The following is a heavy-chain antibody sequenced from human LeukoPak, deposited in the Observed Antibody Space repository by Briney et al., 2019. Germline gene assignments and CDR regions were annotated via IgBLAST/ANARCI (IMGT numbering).Heavy chain of an antibody. CDR3: ARDLAMAGRDLDY. D-gene: IGHD6-19*01. CDR2: ISNSGAII. Sequence: PGGSLRLSCAASGFAFRDYYMDWVRQAPGKGLEWVAYISNSGAIIYYAESVKGRFTISRDNAKNSLYLQMNSLRAEDTALYYCARDLAMAGRDLDYWGQGTLATVSS. J-gene: IGHJ4*02. CDR1: GFAFRDYY. V-gene: IGHV3-11*01.